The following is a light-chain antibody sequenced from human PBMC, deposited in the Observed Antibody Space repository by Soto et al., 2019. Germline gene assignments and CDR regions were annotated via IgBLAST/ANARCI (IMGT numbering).Light chain of an antibody. J-gene: IGLJ2*01. Sequence: SYELTQTPSVSVSPGQTATITCSGDKLGDKYVCWYQHKPGQSPTLVIYQDTKRPSGIPERFSGSNSWNTATLTIRGTQAMDEAEYYCHAGDRSSALVFGGGTKLTVL. V-gene: IGLV3-1*01. CDR3: HAGDRSSALV. CDR2: QDT. CDR1: KLGDKY.